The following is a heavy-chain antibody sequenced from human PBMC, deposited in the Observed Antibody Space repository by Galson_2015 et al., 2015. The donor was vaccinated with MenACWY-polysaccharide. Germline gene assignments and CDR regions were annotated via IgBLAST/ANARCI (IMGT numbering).Heavy chain of an antibody. J-gene: IGHJ4*02. Sequence: LRLSCAASGFTFGDYAMAWFRPAPGKGLEWVGFIRCKASGETTGYAASVKGRFTISRDDSKSTAYLQMNSLQTEDTGIYYCTRDRPIDYWGQGTLVTVSS. CDR2: IRCKASGETT. V-gene: IGHV3-49*03. CDR3: TRDRPIDY. CDR1: GFTFGDYA.